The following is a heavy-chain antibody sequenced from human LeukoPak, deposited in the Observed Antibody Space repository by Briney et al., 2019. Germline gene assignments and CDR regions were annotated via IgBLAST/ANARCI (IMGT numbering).Heavy chain of an antibody. V-gene: IGHV3-9*01. CDR1: GFPFDDYS. CDR2: ISWYSGSI. Sequence: GSSLRLSCAASGFPFDDYSMHWLRHSPGRGLEWVSGISWYSGSIGYADSVKGLFTISRDNAKNSLYLQMNSLRDEDTALYYCAKALDTAIMGPPYYSYGIDVWGQGTTVTVSS. CDR3: AKALDTAIMGPPYYSYGIDV. D-gene: IGHD5-18*01. J-gene: IGHJ6*02.